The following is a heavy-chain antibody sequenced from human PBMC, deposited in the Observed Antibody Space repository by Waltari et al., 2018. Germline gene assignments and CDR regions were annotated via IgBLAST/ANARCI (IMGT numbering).Heavy chain of an antibody. CDR1: GGSFSGYY. V-gene: IGHV4-34*01. CDR3: ATRYESSGYYDY. D-gene: IGHD3-22*01. J-gene: IGHJ4*02. Sequence: QVQLQQWGAGLLKPSETLSLTCAVYGGSFSGYYWSWIRQPPGKGLEWIGEINHRGSTVYHPALNSQVTISVDTSKNQFSLKLGSVTAADTAVYYCATRYESSGYYDYWGQGTLVTVSS. CDR2: INHRGST.